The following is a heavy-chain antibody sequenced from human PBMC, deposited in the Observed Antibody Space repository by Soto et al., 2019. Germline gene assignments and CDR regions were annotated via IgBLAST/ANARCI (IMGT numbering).Heavy chain of an antibody. D-gene: IGHD2-15*01. CDR3: ARETLGYCSGGSCPGFDP. CDR1: GGTFSSYA. Sequence: QVQLVQSGAEVKKPGSSVKVSCKASGGTFSSYAISWVRQAPGQGLEWMGGIIPIFGTASYAQKFQGRVTITADKSTSTAYMELSSLRSEDTAVYYCARETLGYCSGGSCPGFDPWGQGTLVTVSS. CDR2: IIPIFGTA. J-gene: IGHJ5*02. V-gene: IGHV1-69*06.